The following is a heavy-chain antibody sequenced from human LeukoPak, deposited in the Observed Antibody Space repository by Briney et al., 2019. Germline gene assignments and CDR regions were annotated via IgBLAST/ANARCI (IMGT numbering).Heavy chain of an antibody. D-gene: IGHD1-26*01. CDR1: GGSISGYY. V-gene: IGHV4-59*01. CDR3: ASQGGSYAYVFDI. J-gene: IGHJ3*02. Sequence: SETLSLTCTVSGGSISGYYWSWIRQPPGKGLEWIGYISYSGSTNYNPSLKSRVTISVDTSNNQFSLKLTSVTAADTAAYYCASQGGSYAYVFDIWGQGTMVTVSS. CDR2: ISYSGST.